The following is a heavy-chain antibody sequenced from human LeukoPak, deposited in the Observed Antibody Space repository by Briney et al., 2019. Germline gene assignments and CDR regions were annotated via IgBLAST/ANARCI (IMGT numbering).Heavy chain of an antibody. Sequence: SETLSLTCTVSGGSISSGDYYWSWIRQPPGKGLEWIGYTYYSGSTYYNPSLKSRVTISVDTSKNQFSLKLSSVTAADTAVYYCARFHGGNSEDAFDIWGQGTMVTVSS. D-gene: IGHD4-23*01. CDR2: TYYSGST. V-gene: IGHV4-30-4*01. CDR1: GGSISSGDYY. CDR3: ARFHGGNSEDAFDI. J-gene: IGHJ3*02.